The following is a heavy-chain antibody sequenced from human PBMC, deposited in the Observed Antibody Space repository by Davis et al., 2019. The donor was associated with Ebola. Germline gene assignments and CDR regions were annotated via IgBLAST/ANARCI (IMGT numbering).Heavy chain of an antibody. CDR2: INPITGGT. D-gene: IGHD3-22*01. J-gene: IGHJ3*02. Sequence: ASVTVSCKASGYRFTSYYMHWARQAPGQGLEWMGIINPITGGTSYAQNFQVRVNMTRDTSTSTVYMELSSLRSEDTAVYYCAREGGRYYDSSGYVFDIWGQGTMVKVSS. CDR3: AREGGRYYDSSGYVFDI. CDR1: GYRFTSYY. V-gene: IGHV1-46*01.